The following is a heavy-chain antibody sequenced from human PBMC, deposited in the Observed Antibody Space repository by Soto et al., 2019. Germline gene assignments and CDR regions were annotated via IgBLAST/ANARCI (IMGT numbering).Heavy chain of an antibody. CDR2: INHSGST. J-gene: IGHJ4*02. V-gene: IGHV4-34*01. Sequence: QVQLQQWGAGLLKPSETLSLTCAVYGGSFSGYYWSWIRQPPGKGLEWIGEINHSGSTNYNPSLKRPVTISVDTSKNQFSLKLRFVTAADTGVYYCARGKWLRSRFDYWGQGTLVTVSS. CDR1: GGSFSGYY. D-gene: IGHD5-12*01. CDR3: ARGKWLRSRFDY.